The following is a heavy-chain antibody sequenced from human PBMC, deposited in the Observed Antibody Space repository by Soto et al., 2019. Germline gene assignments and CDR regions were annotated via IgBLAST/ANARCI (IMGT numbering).Heavy chain of an antibody. J-gene: IGHJ4*02. CDR2: VFYSGAT. CDR1: GGPIKAGGYY. V-gene: IGHV4-30-4*01. D-gene: IGHD3-10*01. CDR3: ASAGFSYGQLLF. Sequence: SETLSLTCNVSGGPIKAGGYYWNWIRQPPGKGLEWIGYVFYSGATNYSPSLKRRAAISMDTSKNQFSLSLTSVTAADTAVYYCASAGFSYGQLLFWGQGIRVTVSS.